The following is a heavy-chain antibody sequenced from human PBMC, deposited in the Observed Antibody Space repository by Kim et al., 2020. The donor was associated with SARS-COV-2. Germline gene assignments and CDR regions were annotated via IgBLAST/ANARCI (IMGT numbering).Heavy chain of an antibody. CDR2: IYTRGRT. Sequence: SETLSLTCTVSGDSLSSDYWSWNRQPPGKGLEWIGRIYTRGRTNYNPSLQSRVTISVDISKNQFSLKLSSVTAADTAAHYCASTLGRWGQGTLVTFSS. CDR1: GDSLSSDY. D-gene: IGHD3-16*01. J-gene: IGHJ4*02. V-gene: IGHV4-4*07. CDR3: ASTLGR.